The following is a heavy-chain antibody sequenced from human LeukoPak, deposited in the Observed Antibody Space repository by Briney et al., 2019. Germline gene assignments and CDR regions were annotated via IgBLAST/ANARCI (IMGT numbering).Heavy chain of an antibody. Sequence: AGGSLRLSCAASGFTFSSYAMNWVRRAQGKGLEWVPVISYDGSNKYYADSVKGRFTISRDNSKNTLYLQMNSLRAEDTAVYYCARKGTSGSGSYWYYMDVWGKGTTVTISS. CDR3: ARKGTSGSGSYWYYMDV. J-gene: IGHJ6*03. CDR2: ISYDGSNK. CDR1: GFTFSSYA. D-gene: IGHD3-10*01. V-gene: IGHV3-30*04.